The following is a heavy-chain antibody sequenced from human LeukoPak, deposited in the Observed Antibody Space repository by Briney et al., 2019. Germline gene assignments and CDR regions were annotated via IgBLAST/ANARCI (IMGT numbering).Heavy chain of an antibody. CDR1: GGSISSTSYY. Sequence: SETLSLTCAVSGGSISSTSYYWAWLRQPPGKGLEWIVTIYYSGSTYHNPSLKSRVTLSVDTSRNQFSLRLSSVDAADTAVYYCAKAGVRYFDSSGLYAFDFWGQGTTVTVSS. CDR2: IYYSGST. D-gene: IGHD3-22*01. J-gene: IGHJ3*01. CDR3: AKAGVRYFDSSGLYAFDF. V-gene: IGHV4-39*01.